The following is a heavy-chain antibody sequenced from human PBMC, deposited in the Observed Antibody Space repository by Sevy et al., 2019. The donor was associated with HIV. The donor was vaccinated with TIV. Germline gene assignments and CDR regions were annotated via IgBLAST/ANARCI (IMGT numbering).Heavy chain of an antibody. Sequence: GGSLRLSCAASGFTFSSYSMNWVRQAPGKGLEWVSYISISSSTIYYADSVKGRFTISRDNAKNSLYLQMNSLRDEDTAVYYCARELLTMIVVAYAFDIWGQGTMVTVSS. CDR3: ARELLTMIVVAYAFDI. CDR1: GFTFSSYS. D-gene: IGHD3-22*01. V-gene: IGHV3-48*02. CDR2: ISISSSTI. J-gene: IGHJ3*02.